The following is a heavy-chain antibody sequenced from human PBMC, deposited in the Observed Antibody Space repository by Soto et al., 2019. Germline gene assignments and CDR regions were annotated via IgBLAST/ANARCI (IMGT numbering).Heavy chain of an antibody. Sequence: GGSLRLSCAASGFTFSSYGMHWVRQAPGKGLEWVAVISYDGSNKYYADSVKGRFTISRDNSKNTLYLQMNSLRAEDTAVYYCAKDQDEYYYDSSGLDPRAQWLDYWGQGTLVTVSS. CDR1: GFTFSSYG. CDR2: ISYDGSNK. V-gene: IGHV3-30*18. J-gene: IGHJ4*02. CDR3: AKDQDEYYYDSSGLDPRAQWLDY. D-gene: IGHD3-22*01.